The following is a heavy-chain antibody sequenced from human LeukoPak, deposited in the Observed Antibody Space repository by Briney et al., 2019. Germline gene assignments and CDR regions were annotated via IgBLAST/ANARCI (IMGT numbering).Heavy chain of an antibody. Sequence: PGGSLRLSCAASGFTFSSYWMSWVRQAPGKGLEWVANIKQDGSEKYYVDSVKGRFTISRDNAKNSLYLQMNSLRAEDTAVYYCARDQQQWLVRGWFDPWGQGTLVTVSS. D-gene: IGHD6-19*01. CDR3: ARDQQQWLVRGWFDP. V-gene: IGHV3-7*03. J-gene: IGHJ5*02. CDR2: IKQDGSEK. CDR1: GFTFSSYW.